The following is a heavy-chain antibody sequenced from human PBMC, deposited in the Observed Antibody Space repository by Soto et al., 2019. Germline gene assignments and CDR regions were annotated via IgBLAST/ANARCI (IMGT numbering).Heavy chain of an antibody. Sequence: QVQLVESGGGVVQPGRSLRLSCAASGFTFSSYGMHWVRQAPGKGLEWVAVIWYDGSNKYYADSVKGRFTISRDNSKNTLYLQMNSLRAEDTAVYYGATGPQGGIVATYDYWGQGTLVTVSS. J-gene: IGHJ4*02. CDR2: IWYDGSNK. V-gene: IGHV3-33*01. CDR1: GFTFSSYG. D-gene: IGHD5-12*01. CDR3: ATGPQGGIVATYDY.